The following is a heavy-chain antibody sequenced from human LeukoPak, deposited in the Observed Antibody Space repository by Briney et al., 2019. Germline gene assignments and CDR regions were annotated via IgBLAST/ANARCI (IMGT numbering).Heavy chain of an antibody. Sequence: GSLSLSCAASGFTFSSYSMNWVRPAPGKGLEWVSYISSSSTIYYADSVKGRFTISRDNAKNSLYLQLDSLRAEDTAVYYCARDPSPSRMTTVTDEDYWGQGTLVTVSS. CDR2: ISSSSTI. CDR3: ARDPSPSRMTTVTDEDY. V-gene: IGHV3-48*04. CDR1: GFTFSSYS. J-gene: IGHJ4*02. D-gene: IGHD4-17*01.